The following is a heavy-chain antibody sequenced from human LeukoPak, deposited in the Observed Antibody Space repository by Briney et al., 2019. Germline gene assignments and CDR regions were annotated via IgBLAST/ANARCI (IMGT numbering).Heavy chain of an antibody. J-gene: IGHJ3*02. V-gene: IGHV4-39*01. D-gene: IGHD1-26*01. Sequence: SETLSLTCTVSGGSISSSSYYWGWIRQPPGKGLEWIGSIYYSGSTYYNPSLKSRVTISVDTSKNQFSLKLSSVTAADTAVYYYARASIVGATRGAFDIWGQGTMVTVSS. CDR2: IYYSGST. CDR1: GGSISSSSYY. CDR3: ARASIVGATRGAFDI.